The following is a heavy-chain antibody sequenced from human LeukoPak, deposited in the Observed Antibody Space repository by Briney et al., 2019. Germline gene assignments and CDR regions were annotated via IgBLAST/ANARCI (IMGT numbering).Heavy chain of an antibody. D-gene: IGHD2-15*01. CDR1: GGSIISSSYY. CDR3: ARLLRPLNWFDS. J-gene: IGHJ5*01. CDR2: IFSRGST. Sequence: SETLSLTCTVSGGSIISSSYYWGWIRQPPGKGLEYLGYIFSRGSTDYNPSLESRITISLDTSRNVFSLNLTSMTAADTAVYYCARLLRPLNWFDSWGQGTLVIVSS. V-gene: IGHV4-61*05.